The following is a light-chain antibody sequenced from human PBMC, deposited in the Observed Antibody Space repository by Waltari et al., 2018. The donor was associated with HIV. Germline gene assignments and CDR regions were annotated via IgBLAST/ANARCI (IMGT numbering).Light chain of an antibody. J-gene: IGKJ3*01. CDR2: DAS. Sequence: DIQMTQSPSSLSASVGDRVTITCQASQDISNNLNWYQQKPGKAPKLLIYDASNLETGVPSRFSGSGSGTDFALTISSLQPEDIATYYCQQYDTLPFTFGPGTKVDIK. V-gene: IGKV1-33*01. CDR3: QQYDTLPFT. CDR1: QDISNN.